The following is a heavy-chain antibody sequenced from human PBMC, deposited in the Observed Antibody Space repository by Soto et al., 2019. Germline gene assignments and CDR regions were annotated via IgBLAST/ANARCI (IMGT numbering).Heavy chain of an antibody. D-gene: IGHD3-16*01. V-gene: IGHV4-34*01. J-gene: IGHJ5*02. Sequence: SETLSLTCAVYGGFLSESYWTWIRQPPGKGLEWIGEINHVGGTNYNPSLKSRVTMSVDTSQSQFSLRLISVTAADTAMYFCVRIRYQLPSSVLWLDPWGQGTPVT. CDR2: INHVGGT. CDR3: VRIRYQLPSSVLWLDP. CDR1: GGFLSESY.